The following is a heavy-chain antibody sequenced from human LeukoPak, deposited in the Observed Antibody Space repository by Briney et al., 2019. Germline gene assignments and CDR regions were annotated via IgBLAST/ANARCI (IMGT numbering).Heavy chain of an antibody. Sequence: PSETLSLTCTVSGGSISSSSYYWGWIRQSPGKGLEWIGSIYYNGDTHYNPSLKSRVTISIDTSKNQFSLKLTSVTAADTAVYYCARLSVIVGAALEYYYYYMDVWGQGTTVTVSS. CDR3: ARLSVIVGAALEYYYYYMDV. D-gene: IGHD1-26*01. CDR1: GGSISSSSYY. J-gene: IGHJ6*03. CDR2: IYYNGDT. V-gene: IGHV4-39*07.